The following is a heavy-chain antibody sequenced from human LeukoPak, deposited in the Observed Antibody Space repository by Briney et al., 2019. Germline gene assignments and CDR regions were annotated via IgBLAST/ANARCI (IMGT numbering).Heavy chain of an antibody. Sequence: SETLSLTCSVSGGSINSFYWSWIRQPPGKGLGWIGYIYYSGSTNYNPSLKSRVTISVDTSKNQFSLNLSSVTAADTAVYYCARHWGSRGAFDIWGQGTMVTVSS. J-gene: IGHJ3*02. CDR3: ARHWGSRGAFDI. CDR2: IYYSGST. CDR1: GGSINSFY. V-gene: IGHV4-59*01. D-gene: IGHD7-27*01.